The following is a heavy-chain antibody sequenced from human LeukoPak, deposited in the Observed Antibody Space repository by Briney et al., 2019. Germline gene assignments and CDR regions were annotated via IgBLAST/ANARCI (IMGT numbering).Heavy chain of an antibody. D-gene: IGHD6-13*01. CDR3: ARGRWYCSSWYARPTYYFDY. V-gene: IGHV4-34*01. Sequence: PSETLSLTCAVYGGSFSGYYWSWIRQPPGKGLEWIGGINHSGSTNYNPSLKSRVTISVDTSKNQFSLKLSSVTAADTAVYYCARGRWYCSSWYARPTYYFDYWGQGTLVTVSS. J-gene: IGHJ4*02. CDR1: GGSFSGYY. CDR2: INHSGST.